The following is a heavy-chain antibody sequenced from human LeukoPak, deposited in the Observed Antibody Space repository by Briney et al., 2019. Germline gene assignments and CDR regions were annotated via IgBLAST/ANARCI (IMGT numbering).Heavy chain of an antibody. V-gene: IGHV3-21*01. CDR2: ITSSRRYI. J-gene: IGHJ2*01. Sequence: GGSLRLSCAASGFTFSSYSMNWVRQAPGKGLEWVSSITSSRRYIYYADSVKGRFTISRDNAKNSVYLLLNSLTPEDTAVYYCARDLRAGGTWSYGVYFDLWGRGTLVTVSS. CDR3: ARDLRAGGTWSYGVYFDL. CDR1: GFTFSSYS. D-gene: IGHD4-17*01.